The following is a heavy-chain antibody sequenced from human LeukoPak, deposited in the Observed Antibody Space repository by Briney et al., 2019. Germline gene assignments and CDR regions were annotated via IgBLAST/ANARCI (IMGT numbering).Heavy chain of an antibody. CDR1: GFTFSDCY. J-gene: IGHJ5*02. V-gene: IGHV3-11*04. D-gene: IGHD2-8*01. CDR3: ARGADGVSSRSRGWFDP. Sequence: GGSLRLSWAAAGFTFSDCYMSWSRQAAGGGLGWGSYIRTSGSTIYYADSVADRLIISTDTARNSLYLQMNSRRAEDTAVYSCARGADGVSSRSRGWFDPWGQRNLVTVSS. CDR2: IRTSGSTI.